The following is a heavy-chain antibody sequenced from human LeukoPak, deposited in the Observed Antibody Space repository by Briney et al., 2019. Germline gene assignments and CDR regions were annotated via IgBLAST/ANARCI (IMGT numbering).Heavy chain of an antibody. CDR3: ARDQVVRGVIVSHDY. J-gene: IGHJ4*02. D-gene: IGHD3-10*01. CDR2: LYSGGDI. Sequence: GGSLRLSCAASGFTVSNNYMNWVRQAPGKGLEWVSILYSGGDIYYADSVKGRFTISRDNSENTLYLQMNSLRAEDTAVYYCARDQVVRGVIVSHDYWGQGTLVTVSS. V-gene: IGHV3-66*01. CDR1: GFTVSNNY.